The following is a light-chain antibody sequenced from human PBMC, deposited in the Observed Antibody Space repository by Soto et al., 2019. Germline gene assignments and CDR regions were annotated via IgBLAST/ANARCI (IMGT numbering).Light chain of an antibody. J-gene: IGKJ1*01. CDR1: QGIRNA. V-gene: IGKV1-6*01. CDR3: LQDYNYPPT. Sequence: AIQMTQSPSSLSASVGDRVTITCRASQGIRNALGWYQQKPGKAPKLLIYAASSLQSGVPSRFSGSGSGTDFTLTISSLQPEDFETYYCLQDYNYPPTFGQGTKVEIK. CDR2: AAS.